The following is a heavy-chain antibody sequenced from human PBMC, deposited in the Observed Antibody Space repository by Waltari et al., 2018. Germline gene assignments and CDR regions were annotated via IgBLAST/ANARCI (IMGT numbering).Heavy chain of an antibody. CDR2: ISNDDTKK. V-gene: IGHV3-30*02. CDR1: GFSVRTNA. Sequence: QAQVAESGGGVVQPGGSLRLSCTGSGFSVRTNAMGWVRQAPGKGLEWLAFISNDDTKKYYADSVEGRFTISRDTSRNTVYLEMNSLRPDDTAVYYCARRGGDDVPLDYWGQGTLVTVSS. CDR3: ARRGGDDVPLDY. J-gene: IGHJ4*02. D-gene: IGHD2-21*01.